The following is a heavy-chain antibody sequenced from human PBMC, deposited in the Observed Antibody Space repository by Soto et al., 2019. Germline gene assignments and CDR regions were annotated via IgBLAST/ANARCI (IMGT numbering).Heavy chain of an antibody. CDR1: GGTFSSYA. D-gene: IGHD3-3*01. CDR3: ASKGGGYDFWSGYYTMDV. Sequence: QVQLVQSGAEVKKPGSSVKVSCKASGGTFSSYAISWVRQAPGQGLEWMGGIIPIFGTANYAQKFQGRVTITADESTSTAYMELNSLRSEDTAVYYCASKGGGYDFWSGYYTMDVWGQGTTVTVSS. V-gene: IGHV1-69*12. J-gene: IGHJ6*02. CDR2: IIPIFGTA.